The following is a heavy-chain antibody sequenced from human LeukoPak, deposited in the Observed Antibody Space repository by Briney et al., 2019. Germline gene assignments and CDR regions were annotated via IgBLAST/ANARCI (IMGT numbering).Heavy chain of an antibody. CDR3: ARGRFVGLRDAFDV. CDR2: IIPAVGIA. CDR1: GDTFSNFV. J-gene: IGHJ3*01. D-gene: IGHD6-6*01. Sequence: ASVKVSCKASGDTFSNFVISWLRQAPGQGLEWLGRIIPAVGIAKYAPRFQDRVTITADTSTSTAYMGLSSLRSDDTAVYYCARGRFVGLRDAFDVWGQGTLVTASS. V-gene: IGHV1-69*04.